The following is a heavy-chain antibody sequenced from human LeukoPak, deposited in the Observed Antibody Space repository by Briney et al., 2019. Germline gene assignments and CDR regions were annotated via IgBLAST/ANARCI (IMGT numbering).Heavy chain of an antibody. CDR1: GFTVSSNY. D-gene: IGHD2-15*01. V-gene: IGHV3-66*02. CDR2: IYSGGST. J-gene: IGHJ6*02. Sequence: GGSLRLSCAASGFTVSSNYMSWVRQAPGKGLEWVSVIYSGGSTYYADSVKGRFTISRDNSKNTLCLQMNSLSAEDTAVYYCASSAGYCSGGSCAGGMDVWGQGTTVTVSS. CDR3: ASSAGYCSGGSCAGGMDV.